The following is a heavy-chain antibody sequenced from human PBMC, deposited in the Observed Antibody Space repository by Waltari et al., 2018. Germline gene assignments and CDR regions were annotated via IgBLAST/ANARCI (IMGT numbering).Heavy chain of an antibody. CDR1: GFTVSSNY. V-gene: IGHV3-53*01. J-gene: IGHJ6*03. Sequence: EVQLVESGGGLIQPGGSLRLSCAASGFTVSSNYMSWVRQAPGKGLEWVSVIYSGGSTYYADSVKGRFTISRDNSKNTLYLQMNSLRAEDTAVYYCASPSDYWYYYMDVWGKGTTVTVSS. CDR2: IYSGGST. D-gene: IGHD3-10*01. CDR3: ASPSDYWYYYMDV.